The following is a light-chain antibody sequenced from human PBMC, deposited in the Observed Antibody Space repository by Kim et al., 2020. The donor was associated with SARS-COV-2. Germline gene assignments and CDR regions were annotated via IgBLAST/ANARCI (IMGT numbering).Light chain of an antibody. J-gene: IGLJ3*02. Sequence: ALGQTVRLTRQGDILRGYYASWYQQKPQQPPVLVIYGKNNPPSGIPALCSGATSGNTASLTITGAQAEDEADYYCNSRDSSGNRVFGGGTQLTVL. CDR3: NSRDSSGNRV. CDR1: ILRGYY. V-gene: IGLV3-19*01. CDR2: GKN.